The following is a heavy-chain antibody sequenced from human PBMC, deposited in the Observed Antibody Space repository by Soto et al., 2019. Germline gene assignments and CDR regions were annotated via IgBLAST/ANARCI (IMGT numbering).Heavy chain of an antibody. D-gene: IGHD7-27*01. J-gene: IGHJ3*02. CDR2: INSDGSST. CDR1: GFTFSSYW. V-gene: IGHV3-74*01. Sequence: EVQLVESGGGLVQPDGSQRLSCAASGFTFSSYWMHWVRQAPGKGPVWVSRINSDGSSTSYADSVKGRFTISRDNAKNTLYLQMNSLRAEGTAVYYCATGDSHAFDIWGQGTMVTVS. CDR3: ATGDSHAFDI.